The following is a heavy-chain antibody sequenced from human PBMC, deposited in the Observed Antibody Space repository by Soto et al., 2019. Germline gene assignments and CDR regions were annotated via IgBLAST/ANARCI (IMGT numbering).Heavy chain of an antibody. CDR2: VYDSGST. V-gene: IGHV4-59*08. Sequence: ETLSLTCSVSGASISTYYWSWIRQPPGQGLEWIGYVYDSGSTNYNPSLKSRVTISVDTSKNQFSLKLSSVTAADTAVYYCAKTDAMANFDYWGQGTLVTVSS. CDR3: AKTDAMANFDY. CDR1: GASISTYY. J-gene: IGHJ4*02.